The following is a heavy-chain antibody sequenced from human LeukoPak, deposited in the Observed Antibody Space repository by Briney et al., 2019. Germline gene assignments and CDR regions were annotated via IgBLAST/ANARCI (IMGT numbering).Heavy chain of an antibody. V-gene: IGHV3-30*04. Sequence: PGRSLRLSCAASGFTFSSYAMHWVRQAPGKGLGWVAVISYDGSNKYYADSVKGRFTISRDNSKNTLYLQMNSLRAEDTAVYYCARDRYPIVVVPAGPYYFDYWGQGTLVTVSS. CDR1: GFTFSSYA. J-gene: IGHJ4*02. CDR2: ISYDGSNK. CDR3: ARDRYPIVVVPAGPYYFDY. D-gene: IGHD2-2*01.